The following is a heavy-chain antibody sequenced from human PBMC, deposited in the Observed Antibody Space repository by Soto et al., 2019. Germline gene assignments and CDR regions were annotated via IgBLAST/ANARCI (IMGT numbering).Heavy chain of an antibody. V-gene: IGHV1-69*13. CDR3: ASHDYSNYYFDY. D-gene: IGHD4-4*01. Sequence: GASVKVSCKASVGTFSSYAISWVRQAPGQGLEWMGGIIPIFGTANYAQKFQGRVTIPADESTSTASMELSSLRSEDTAVYYCASHDYSNYYFDYWGQGTLVTVSS. CDR1: VGTFSSYA. J-gene: IGHJ4*02. CDR2: IIPIFGTA.